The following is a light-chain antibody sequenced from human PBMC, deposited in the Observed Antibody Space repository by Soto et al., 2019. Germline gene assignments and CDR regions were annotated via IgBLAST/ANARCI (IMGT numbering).Light chain of an antibody. CDR1: QTISSW. Sequence: DIQMTQSPSTLSGSVGDRVTITCRASQTISSWLAWYQQQPGKAPNLLIYKASTLKSGVPSRFSGSGSGTEFTLSIRSLKPDDFASYYRQQYNSYACVGQGTRLEIK. J-gene: IGKJ5*01. CDR3: QQYNSYAC. CDR2: KAS. V-gene: IGKV1-5*03.